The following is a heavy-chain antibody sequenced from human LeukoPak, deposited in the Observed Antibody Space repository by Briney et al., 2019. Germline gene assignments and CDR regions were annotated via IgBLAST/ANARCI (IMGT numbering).Heavy chain of an antibody. CDR1: VDSFSTYY. J-gene: IGHJ4*02. D-gene: IGHD4-17*01. CDR2: VNHSGYA. V-gene: IGHV4-34*01. Sequence: PSETLSLTCDVSVDSFSTYYWSWIRQSPQEGVEWIGEVNHSGYANLNPSRKSRVTISVVTSKNQFSLKLSSVTAAETAIYYCARQLYGSDYWGQGTLVTVSS. CDR3: ARQLYGSDY.